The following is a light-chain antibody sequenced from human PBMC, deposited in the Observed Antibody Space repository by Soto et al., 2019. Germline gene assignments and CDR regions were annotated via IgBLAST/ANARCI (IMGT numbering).Light chain of an antibody. Sequence: QSALTQPASVSGSPGGSITISCIGTSSDIGSYNHVAWYQQFPVKSPKLMIYAVSYRPPGVSDRFSGSKSGITASLTISGLKTEDEADYYCSSFTDGQSYLLGSGSKVT. J-gene: IGLJ1*01. CDR3: SSFTDGQSYL. CDR2: AVS. V-gene: IGLV2-14*03. CDR1: SSDIGSYNH.